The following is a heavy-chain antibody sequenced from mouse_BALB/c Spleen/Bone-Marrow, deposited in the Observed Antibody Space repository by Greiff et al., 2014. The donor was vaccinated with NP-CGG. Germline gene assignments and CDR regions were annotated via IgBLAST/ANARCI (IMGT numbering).Heavy chain of an antibody. CDR2: IDPANGNT. CDR3: AHDAPFAY. J-gene: IGHJ3*01. Sequence: VQLKQSGAELVKPGASVKLPCTTSGFNIKDTYIHWVKQRPEQGLEWIGRIDPANGNTKYDPEFQGKATITADTSSNTAYLHLSSLTSEDTAVYSCAHDAPFAYWGQGTLVTVSA. D-gene: IGHD2-3*01. V-gene: IGHV14-3*02. CDR1: GFNIKDTY.